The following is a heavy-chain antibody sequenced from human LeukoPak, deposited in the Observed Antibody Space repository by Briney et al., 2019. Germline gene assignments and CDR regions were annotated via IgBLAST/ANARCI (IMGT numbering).Heavy chain of an antibody. CDR3: TTLAFDVHY. CDR2: MESNPAGGRV. CDR1: GFTFVNAW. Sequence: GGSLRLSCTASGFTFVNAWMTWVRQAPGKGLEWVGRMESNPAGGRVDYAAPVKGRFTISRDDSRSTLYLQLNNLGAEDTAVYYCTTLAFDVHYWGRGTLITVSS. D-gene: IGHD2/OR15-2a*01. V-gene: IGHV3-15*04. J-gene: IGHJ4*02.